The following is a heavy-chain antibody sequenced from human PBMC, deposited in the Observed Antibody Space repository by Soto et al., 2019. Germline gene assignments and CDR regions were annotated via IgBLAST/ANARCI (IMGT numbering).Heavy chain of an antibody. D-gene: IGHD2-2*02. CDR3: AREDCSSTSCYTAY. V-gene: IGHV4-30-2*01. J-gene: IGHJ4*02. CDR1: GGSISSGGYS. CDR2: IYHSGST. Sequence: QLQLQESGSGLVKPSQTLSLTCAVSGGSISSGGYSWSWIRQPPGKGLGWIGYIYHSGSTYYNPSIKSRVTISVDRSKNQFSLKLSSVTAADTAVYYCAREDCSSTSCYTAYWGQGTLVTVSS.